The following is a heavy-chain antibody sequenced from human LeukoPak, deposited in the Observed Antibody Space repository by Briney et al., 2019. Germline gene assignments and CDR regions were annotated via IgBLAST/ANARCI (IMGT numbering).Heavy chain of an antibody. CDR1: GFTFDDYA. CDR3: AKDNGRGGNFDY. J-gene: IGHJ4*02. CDR2: ISWNSGSI. Sequence: GGSLRLSGAASGFTFDDYAMHWVRQAPGKGLEWVSGISWNSGSIGYADSVKGRFTISRDNAKNPLYLQMNGLRAEDTALYYCAKDNGRGGNFDYWGQGTLVTVSS. V-gene: IGHV3-9*01. D-gene: IGHD3-16*01.